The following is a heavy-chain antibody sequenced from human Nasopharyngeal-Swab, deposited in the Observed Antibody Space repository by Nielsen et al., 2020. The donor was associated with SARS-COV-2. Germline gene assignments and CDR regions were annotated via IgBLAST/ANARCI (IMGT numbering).Heavy chain of an antibody. J-gene: IGHJ4*02. D-gene: IGHD1-1*01. CDR2: IGPSDSYS. CDR3: VGHSSTGTYAFAN. V-gene: IGHV5-10-1*01. CDR1: GYSFATYW. Sequence: GESLKISCKASGYSFATYWITWVRQMSGKGLEWMGRIGPSDSYSMYSPSFQGHVTFSADKSTSTAFLEWSSLKASDTAMYYCVGHSSTGTYAFANWGQGTLVTVSS.